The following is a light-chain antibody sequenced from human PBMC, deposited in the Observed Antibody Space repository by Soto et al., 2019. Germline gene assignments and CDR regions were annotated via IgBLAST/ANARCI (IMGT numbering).Light chain of an antibody. Sequence: EIVLTQSPATLSLSPGERATLSCRASQSVDNYLDWYQQKPGQAPRLLIYGASTRATGIPARFSGSGSGTEFTLTISSLQSEDFAVYYCQQYNNWPPLTFGQGTRLEIK. CDR2: GAS. CDR3: QQYNNWPPLT. CDR1: QSVDNY. J-gene: IGKJ5*01. V-gene: IGKV3-15*01.